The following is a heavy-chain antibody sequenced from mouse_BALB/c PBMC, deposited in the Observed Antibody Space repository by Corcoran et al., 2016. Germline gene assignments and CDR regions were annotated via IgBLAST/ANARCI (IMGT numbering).Heavy chain of an antibody. CDR1: GYTFTEYT. CDR3: ARAHHYYGSSYGFAY. Sequence: EVQLQQSGPELVKPGASVKISCKTSGYTFTEYTMHWVKQSHGKSREWIGGINPNNGGTSYNQKFKGKATLTVDKSSSTAYMELRSLTSEDSAVYYCARAHHYYGSSYGFAYWGQGTLVTVSA. J-gene: IGHJ3*01. CDR2: INPNNGGT. V-gene: IGHV1-18*01. D-gene: IGHD1-1*01.